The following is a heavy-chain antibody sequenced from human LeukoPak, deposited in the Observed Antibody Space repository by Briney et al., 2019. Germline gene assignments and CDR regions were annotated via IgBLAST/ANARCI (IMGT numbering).Heavy chain of an antibody. CDR2: INPNSGGT. CDR3: ARDRYREPDY. J-gene: IGHJ4*02. V-gene: IGHV1-2*02. CDR1: GGTFSSYA. Sequence: ASVKVSCKASGGTFSSYAISWVRQAPRQGLEWMGWINPNSGGTNYAQKFQGRVTMTRDTSISTAYMELSRLRSDDTAVYYCARDRYREPDYWGQGTLVTVSS. D-gene: IGHD1-14*01.